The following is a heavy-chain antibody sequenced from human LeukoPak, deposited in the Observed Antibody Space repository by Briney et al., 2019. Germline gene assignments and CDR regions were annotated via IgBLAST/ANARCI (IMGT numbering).Heavy chain of an antibody. V-gene: IGHV4-59*01. Sequence: SETLSLTCTVSGGSISSYYWSWIRQPPGTGLEWIGYIYYSGSTNYNPSLKSRVTISVDTSKNQFSLKLSSVTAADTAVYYCASYCSSTSCHGFQHWGQGTLVTVSS. CDR2: IYYSGST. CDR1: GGSISSYY. CDR3: ASYCSSTSCHGFQH. D-gene: IGHD2-2*01. J-gene: IGHJ1*01.